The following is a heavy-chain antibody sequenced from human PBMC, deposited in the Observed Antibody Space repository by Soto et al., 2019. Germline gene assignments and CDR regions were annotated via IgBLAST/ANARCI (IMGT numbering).Heavy chain of an antibody. CDR2: IKSKTDGGTT. D-gene: IGHD2-21*01. CDR1: GFTFSNAW. CDR3: TTDRGISTGPVK. Sequence: GGSLSLSCAASGFTFSNAWMSWVRPAPGKGLEWVGRIKSKTDGGTTDYAAPVKGRFTISRDDSKNTLYLQMNSLKTEDTAVYYCTTDRGISTGPVKWGQGTLVTVSS. J-gene: IGHJ4*02. V-gene: IGHV3-15*01.